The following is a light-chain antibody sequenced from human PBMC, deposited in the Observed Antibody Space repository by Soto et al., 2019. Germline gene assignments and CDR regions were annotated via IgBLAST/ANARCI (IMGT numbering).Light chain of an antibody. Sequence: QSVLTQPRSVSGSPGQSVTISCTGTSSDVGGYNYVSWYQQHPGKAPKLMIYDVSKRPSGVHDRFSGSKSGNTASLTISGLQAEDEDDYYCCSYAGSYTGVFGGGTKVTVL. CDR2: DVS. CDR3: CSYAGSYTGV. CDR1: SSDVGGYNY. V-gene: IGLV2-11*01. J-gene: IGLJ2*01.